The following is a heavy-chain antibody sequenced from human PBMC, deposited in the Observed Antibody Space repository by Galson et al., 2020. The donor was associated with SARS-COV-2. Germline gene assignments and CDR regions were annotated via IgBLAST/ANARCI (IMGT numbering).Heavy chain of an antibody. CDR1: GGTFSSYA. CDR2: IIPIFGTA. CDR3: ATSSIAVAVITESDYYGMDV. Sequence: SVKVSCKASGGTFSSYAISWVRQAPGQGLEWMGGIIPIFGTANYAQKFQGRVTITADESTSTAYMELSSLRSEDTAVYYCATSSIAVAVITESDYYGMDVWGQGTTVTVSS. J-gene: IGHJ6*02. D-gene: IGHD6-19*01. V-gene: IGHV1-69*13.